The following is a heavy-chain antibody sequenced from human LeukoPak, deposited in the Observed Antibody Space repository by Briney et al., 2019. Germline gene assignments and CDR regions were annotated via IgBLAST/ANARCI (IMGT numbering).Heavy chain of an antibody. J-gene: IGHJ4*02. CDR2: FDPEDGET. D-gene: IGHD3-16*01. CDR1: GYTLTELS. CDR3: ATGNSYDYVWGSYRDPGENYFDY. Sequence: ASVKVSCKVSGYTLTELSMHWVRQAPGKGLEWMGGFDPEDGETIYAQKFQGRVTVTEDTSTDTAYMELSSLRSEDTAVYYCATGNSYDYVWGSYRDPGENYFDYWGQGTLVTVSS. V-gene: IGHV1-24*01.